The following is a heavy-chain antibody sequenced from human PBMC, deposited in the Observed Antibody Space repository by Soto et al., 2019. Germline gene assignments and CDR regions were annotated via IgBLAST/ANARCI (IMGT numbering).Heavy chain of an antibody. CDR3: AREIGCSSTWPSY. D-gene: IGHD6-13*01. Sequence: GGSLRLSCAASGFSLSSYRMHWVRQAPGKGLEWVAVIGFDGNNDYYADSVKGRFTVSRDNSRNTLFLQMNSLRVEDTAVYYCAREIGCSSTWPSYWCQGTLVTVS. CDR2: IGFDGNND. CDR1: GFSLSSYR. J-gene: IGHJ4*02. V-gene: IGHV3-33*01.